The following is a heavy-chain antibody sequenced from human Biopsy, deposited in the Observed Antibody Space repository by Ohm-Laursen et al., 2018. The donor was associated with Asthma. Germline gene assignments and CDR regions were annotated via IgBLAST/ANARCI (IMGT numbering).Heavy chain of an antibody. V-gene: IGHV3-30*18. CDR3: AKDVFPGWELRRGPDY. CDR1: GFTCRNYD. D-gene: IGHD1-26*01. J-gene: IGHJ4*02. CDR2: ISFDGSNK. Sequence: SLRLSCSATGFTCRNYDMHRVRQAPGQGLDWVAVISFDGSNKNYTDSVKGRFTISRDNSRNTLHLQMNSLRPEDTAVYYCAKDVFPGWELRRGPDYWGQGTLVTVSS.